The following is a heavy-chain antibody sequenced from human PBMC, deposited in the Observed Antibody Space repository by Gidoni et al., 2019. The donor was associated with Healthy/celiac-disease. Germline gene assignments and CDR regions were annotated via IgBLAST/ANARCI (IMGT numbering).Heavy chain of an antibody. CDR2: IYPGDSDP. D-gene: IGHD3-22*01. Sequence: EVQLVQSGAEVKKPGESLKISCKGSGYSCTSYWIGWVRQMPGKGLEWMGVIYPGDSDPRYSPSFQGQVTISADKSISTAYLQWSSLKASDTAMYYCARPSTSGYYDRSSFDYWGQGTLVTVSS. CDR1: GYSCTSYW. J-gene: IGHJ4*02. V-gene: IGHV5-51*03. CDR3: ARPSTSGYYDRSSFDY.